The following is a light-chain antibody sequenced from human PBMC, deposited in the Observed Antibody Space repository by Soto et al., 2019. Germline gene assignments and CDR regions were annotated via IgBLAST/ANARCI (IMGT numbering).Light chain of an antibody. Sequence: QAVVTQEPSLTVSPGGTVTLTCGSSTGAVTSGHYPYWFQQKPGQAPRTLINDTSNKHSWTPARFSGSLLGGKAALTLSGAQPEDEAEYYCLLSYSGARSRVFGGGTKLTVL. CDR2: DTS. V-gene: IGLV7-46*01. J-gene: IGLJ3*02. CDR3: LLSYSGARSRV. CDR1: TGAVTSGHY.